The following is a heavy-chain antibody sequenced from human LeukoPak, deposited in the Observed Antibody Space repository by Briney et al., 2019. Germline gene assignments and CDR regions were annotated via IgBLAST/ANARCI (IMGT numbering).Heavy chain of an antibody. J-gene: IGHJ4*02. CDR1: GFTFSTYA. Sequence: PGGSLRLSCAAPGFTFSTYAMHWVRQAPGKGLEWVALISNDGFKKYYPDSVEGRFIISRDNSKNTLFLQMNSLRTEDTAVYYCAPSPNYGSGTSGYWGRGTQVTVSS. D-gene: IGHD3-10*01. V-gene: IGHV3-30*03. CDR2: ISNDGFKK. CDR3: APSPNYGSGTSGY.